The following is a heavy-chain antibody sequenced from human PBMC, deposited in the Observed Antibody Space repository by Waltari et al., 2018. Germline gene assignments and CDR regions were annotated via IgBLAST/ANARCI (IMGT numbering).Heavy chain of an antibody. Sequence: QVQLQESGPGLVKPSQTLSLTCTVSGGSISSGSYYWSWIRQPAGKGLEWIGRIYTSGSTNYNPSLKSRVTISVDTSKNQFSLKLSSVTAADTAVYYCARGRRITMTPWFGWFDPWGQGTLVTVSS. CDR2: IYTSGST. D-gene: IGHD3-22*01. CDR3: ARGRRITMTPWFGWFDP. CDR1: GGSISSGSYY. J-gene: IGHJ5*02. V-gene: IGHV4-61*02.